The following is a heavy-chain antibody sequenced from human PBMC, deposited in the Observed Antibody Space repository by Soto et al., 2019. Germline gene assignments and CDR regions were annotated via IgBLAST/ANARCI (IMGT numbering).Heavy chain of an antibody. CDR2: ISGSGGST. CDR3: AKNGYEYSTSSPRFDP. J-gene: IGHJ5*02. V-gene: IGHV3-23*01. CDR1: GFTFSSHA. Sequence: GGSLRLSCAASGFTFSSHAMSWVRQAPGKGLEWVSAISGSGGSTYYADSVKGRFTISRDNSRNTLYLQMNSLRAEDTAIYYCAKNGYEYSTSSPRFDPWGQGTLVTVSS. D-gene: IGHD6-6*01.